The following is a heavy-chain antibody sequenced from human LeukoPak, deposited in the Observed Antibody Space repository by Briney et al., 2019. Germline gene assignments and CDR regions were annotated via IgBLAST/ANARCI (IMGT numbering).Heavy chain of an antibody. Sequence: SETLSLTCTVSGYSISSGYHWGWIRQPPGKGLEWIGSIYHSGSTYYNPSLKSRVTISVDTSKNQFSLKLRSVTAADTAVYYCARDWGVTGRPGYMDVWGKGTTVTVSS. CDR3: ARDWGVTGRPGYMDV. CDR1: GYSISSGYH. CDR2: IYHSGST. V-gene: IGHV4-38-2*02. D-gene: IGHD6-6*01. J-gene: IGHJ6*03.